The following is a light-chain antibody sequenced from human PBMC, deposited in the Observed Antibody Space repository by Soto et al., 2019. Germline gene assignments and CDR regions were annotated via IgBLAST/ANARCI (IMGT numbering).Light chain of an antibody. CDR3: SSYTTSSTWV. CDR2: EVT. J-gene: IGLJ3*02. CDR1: SSDVAVYNY. V-gene: IGLV2-14*01. Sequence: QSVLTQPASVSGSPGQSITISCTGTSSDVAVYNYVSWYQQHPGKAPKLMIYEVTYRPSGVSSRFSGSKSGNTASLTISGLQAEDEADYYCSSYTTSSTWVFGGGTKVTVL.